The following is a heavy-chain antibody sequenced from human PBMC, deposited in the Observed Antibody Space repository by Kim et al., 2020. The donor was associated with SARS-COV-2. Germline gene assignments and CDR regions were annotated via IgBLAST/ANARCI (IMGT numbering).Heavy chain of an antibody. CDR1: GGSVSSGSYY. V-gene: IGHV4-61*01. Sequence: SETLSLTCTVSGGSVSSGSYYWSWIRQPPGKGLEWIGYIYYSGSTNYNPSLKSRVTIPVDTSKNQFSLKLSSVTAADTAVYYCARAHSSGDSYGMDVWGQGTTVTVSS. CDR2: IYYSGST. CDR3: ARAHSSGDSYGMDV. D-gene: IGHD6-19*01. J-gene: IGHJ6*02.